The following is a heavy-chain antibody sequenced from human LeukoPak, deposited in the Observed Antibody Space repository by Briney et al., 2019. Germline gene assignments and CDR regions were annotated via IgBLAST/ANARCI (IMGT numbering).Heavy chain of an antibody. CDR3: ARGWASSWYYFDF. Sequence: SETLSLTCAVSGGSMRNYYWSWIRLPPGKGLEWIGYTYDSGSSSYNPSLRSRVSISIDTSKNQFSLNLSSVTAADTAVYYCARGWASSWYYFDFWGQGTLVTVSS. V-gene: IGHV4-59*01. CDR1: GGSMRNYY. J-gene: IGHJ4*02. D-gene: IGHD2-2*01. CDR2: TYDSGSS.